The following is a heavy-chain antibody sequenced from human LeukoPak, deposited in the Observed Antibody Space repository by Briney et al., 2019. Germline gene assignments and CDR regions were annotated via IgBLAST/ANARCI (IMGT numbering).Heavy chain of an antibody. V-gene: IGHV3-23*01. J-gene: IGHJ4*02. CDR1: GFTFTSCA. CDR2: ISAGSDVI. D-gene: IGHD1-26*01. Sequence: GGSLRLSCAASGFTFTSCAMSWVRQAPGKGLGWVSAISAGSDVIYYADSVKGRFAISRDNSKNTVYLQMDSLRAEDTAVYYCAKDWSGSYLYYFDYWGQGTLVTVSS. CDR3: AKDWSGSYLYYFDY.